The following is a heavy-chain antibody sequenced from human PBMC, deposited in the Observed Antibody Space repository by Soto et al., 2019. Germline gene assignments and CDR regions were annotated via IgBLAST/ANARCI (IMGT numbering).Heavy chain of an antibody. V-gene: IGHV1-18*01. Sequence: QGQLVQSGPEMKQPGASVKVSCKAYGYTFTSYGVSWVRQAPGQGLEWMGWIYGYNGNAVYAQKYQDRVTITTDTSTSTVYLELRSLRSDDTAIYSCARVPLLYCTSCYYFDYWGQGTLVTVSS. D-gene: IGHD2-2*01. CDR2: IYGYNGNA. CDR3: ARVPLLYCTSCYYFDY. CDR1: GYTFTSYG. J-gene: IGHJ4*02.